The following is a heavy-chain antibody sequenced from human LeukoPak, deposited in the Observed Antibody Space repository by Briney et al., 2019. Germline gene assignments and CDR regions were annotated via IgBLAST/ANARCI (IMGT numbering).Heavy chain of an antibody. CDR3: ARTSSALVVVAAIPKNNWFDP. CDR1: GFTFSSYA. D-gene: IGHD2-15*01. V-gene: IGHV3-21*01. CDR2: ISSSSSYI. J-gene: IGHJ5*02. Sequence: GGSLRLSCAASGFTFSSYAMSWVRQAPGKGLEWVSSISSSSSYIYYADSVKGRFTISRDNAKNSLYLQMNSLRAEDTAVYYCARTSSALVVVAAIPKNNWFDPWGQGTLVTVSS.